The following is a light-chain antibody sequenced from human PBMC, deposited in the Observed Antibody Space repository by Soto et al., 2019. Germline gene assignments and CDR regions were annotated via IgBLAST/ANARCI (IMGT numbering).Light chain of an antibody. Sequence: QPASVSGSPGQSITISCTGTSSDVGGYNYVSWYQQHPGKAPKLMIYEVSNRPSGVSNRFSGSKSGNTASLTISGLQAEDEADYYCSSYTGSNNFPYVFGTGTKVTVL. CDR3: SSYTGSNNFPYV. CDR1: SSDVGGYNY. J-gene: IGLJ1*01. CDR2: EVS. V-gene: IGLV2-14*01.